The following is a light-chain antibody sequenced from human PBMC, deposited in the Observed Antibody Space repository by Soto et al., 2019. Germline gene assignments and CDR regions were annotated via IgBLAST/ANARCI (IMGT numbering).Light chain of an antibody. J-gene: IGKJ1*01. V-gene: IGKV1-5*03. CDR2: KAS. CDR3: QQYNAYSWT. CDR1: QNIDKW. Sequence: PSTLSASVGDRVTITCRASQNIDKWLAWYQQKPGKAPKLLIYKASDLESGVPLRFSGSGSGTEFTLTISSLQPDDFATYYCQQYNAYSWTFGQGTKVDIK.